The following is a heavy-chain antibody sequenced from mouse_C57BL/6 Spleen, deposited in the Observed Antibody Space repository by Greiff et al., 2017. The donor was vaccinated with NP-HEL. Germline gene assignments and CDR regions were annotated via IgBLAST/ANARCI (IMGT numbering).Heavy chain of an antibody. D-gene: IGHD1-1*01. J-gene: IGHJ1*03. Sequence: EVQLVESGGGLVKPGGSLKLSCAASGFTFSDYGMHWVRQAPEKGLEWVAYISSGSSTIYYADTVKGRFTISRDNAKNTLFLQMTSLRSEDTAMYYCARQGGSSTYWYFDVWGTGTTVTVSS. V-gene: IGHV5-17*01. CDR1: GFTFSDYG. CDR3: ARQGGSSTYWYFDV. CDR2: ISSGSSTI.